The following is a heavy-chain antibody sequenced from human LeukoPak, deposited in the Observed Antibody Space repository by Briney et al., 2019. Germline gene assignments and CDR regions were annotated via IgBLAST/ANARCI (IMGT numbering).Heavy chain of an antibody. CDR2: IYSGGNT. V-gene: IGHV3-66*01. CDR1: GFTVSSNY. Sequence: PGGSLRLSCAASGFTVSSNYMSWVRQAPGKGLQWVSVIYSGGNTYYEDSVKGRFTISRDNSKNTLYLQMNSLRAEDTAVYYCAKKGYIVVVPAAIDYWGQGTLVTVSS. CDR3: AKKGYIVVVPAAIDY. J-gene: IGHJ4*02. D-gene: IGHD2-2*01.